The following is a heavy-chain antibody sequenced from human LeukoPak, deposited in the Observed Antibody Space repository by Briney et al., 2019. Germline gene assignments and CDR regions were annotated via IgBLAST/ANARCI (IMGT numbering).Heavy chain of an antibody. V-gene: IGHV4-34*01. J-gene: IGHJ4*02. CDR2: INHSGNT. D-gene: IGHD2-2*02. Sequence: SETLSLTCAVYGGSFCGYYWSWIRHPLGKGLEWIGEINHSGNTNYNTSLKSRVTISVDTSKNQFSLKLSSVTAADTAVYYCARAVSVGVPAAILDYWGQGTLVTVSS. CDR3: ARAVSVGVPAAILDY. CDR1: GGSFCGYY.